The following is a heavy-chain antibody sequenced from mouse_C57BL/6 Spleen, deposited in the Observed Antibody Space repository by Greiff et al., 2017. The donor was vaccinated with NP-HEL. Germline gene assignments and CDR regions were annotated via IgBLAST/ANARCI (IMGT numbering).Heavy chain of an antibody. J-gene: IGHJ2*01. CDR3: AREYYYGSSFDY. D-gene: IGHD1-1*01. Sequence: EVMLVESGGGLVKPGGSLKLSCAASGFTFSSYAMSWVRQTPEKRLEWVATISDGGSYTYYPDNVKGRFTISRDSAKNNLYLQMSHLKSEDTAMYYCAREYYYGSSFDYWGQGTTLTVSS. CDR1: GFTFSSYA. CDR2: ISDGGSYT. V-gene: IGHV5-4*01.